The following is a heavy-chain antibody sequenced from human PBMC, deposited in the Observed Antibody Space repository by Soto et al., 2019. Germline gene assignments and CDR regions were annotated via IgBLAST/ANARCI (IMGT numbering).Heavy chain of an antibody. CDR2: IYPGDSDT. J-gene: IGHJ1*01. Sequence: GESLKISCKGSGYSFTSYWIGWVRQMPGKGLEWMGIIYPGDSDTRYSPSFQGQVTISADKSISTAYLQWSSLKASDTAMYYCARREGYYDSSGYVQYFQLWGQCTLVTVSS. D-gene: IGHD3-22*01. CDR3: ARREGYYDSSGYVQYFQL. CDR1: GYSFTSYW. V-gene: IGHV5-51*01.